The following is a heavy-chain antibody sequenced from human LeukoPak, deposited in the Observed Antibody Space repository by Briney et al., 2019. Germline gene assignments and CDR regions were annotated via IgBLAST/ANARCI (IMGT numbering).Heavy chain of an antibody. J-gene: IGHJ5*02. CDR2: IYHSGST. CDR3: ARRRITMVRGEGWFDP. Sequence: SETLSLTCAVSGYSISSGYYWGWIRQPPGKGLEWIGSIYHSGSTYYNPSLKSRVTISVDTSKNQFSLQLSSVTAADTAVYYCARRRITMVRGEGWFDPWGQGTLVTVSS. CDR1: GYSISSGYY. D-gene: IGHD3-10*01. V-gene: IGHV4-38-2*01.